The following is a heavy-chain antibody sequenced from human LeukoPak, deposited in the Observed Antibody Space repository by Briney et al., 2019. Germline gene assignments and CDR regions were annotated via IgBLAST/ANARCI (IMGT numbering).Heavy chain of an antibody. Sequence: SETLSLTCAVSGTSISLSSWWTWVRQPPGKGLEWIGEIYHSGTTNYNPSLKSRVTISLDKSRNQFSLNLNSVSAADTAVYYCARQDSPWRTWGQGTLVIVSS. J-gene: IGHJ5*02. V-gene: IGHV4-4*02. D-gene: IGHD4-11*01. CDR3: ARQDSPWRT. CDR1: GTSISLSSW. CDR2: IYHSGTT.